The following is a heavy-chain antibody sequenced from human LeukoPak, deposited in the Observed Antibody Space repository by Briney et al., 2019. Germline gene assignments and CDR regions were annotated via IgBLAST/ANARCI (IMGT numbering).Heavy chain of an antibody. D-gene: IGHD3-22*01. Sequence: GGSLRLSCAASGFTFSSYAMTWVRQAPGKGLEWVSAISGSGGSTCYADSVKGRFTISRDNSKNTLYLQMNSLRAEDTAVYYCYIPYYDTSAYKGYWGQGTLVTVSS. V-gene: IGHV3-23*01. CDR1: GFTFSSYA. CDR2: ISGSGGST. CDR3: YIPYYDTSAYKGY. J-gene: IGHJ4*02.